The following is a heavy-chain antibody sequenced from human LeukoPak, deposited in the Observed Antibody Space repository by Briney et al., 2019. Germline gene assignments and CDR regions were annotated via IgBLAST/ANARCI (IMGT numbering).Heavy chain of an antibody. Sequence: GGSLILSCAASGFTFSSYAMSWVRQAPGKGLEWVSAISGSGGSIYYADSVKGRFTISRDNSKNTLYLQMNSLRAEDTAVYYCASPAGITVVTPSFFDYWGQGTLVTVSS. CDR3: ASPAGITVVTPSFFDY. CDR2: ISGSGGSI. J-gene: IGHJ4*02. V-gene: IGHV3-23*01. CDR1: GFTFSSYA. D-gene: IGHD4-23*01.